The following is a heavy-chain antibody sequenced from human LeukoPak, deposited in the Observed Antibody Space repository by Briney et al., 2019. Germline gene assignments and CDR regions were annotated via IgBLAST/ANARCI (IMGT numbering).Heavy chain of an antibody. CDR2: ISSSSSYI. CDR1: GFTFSSYS. J-gene: IGHJ6*02. CDR3: ARALNFWSGYNYGMDV. V-gene: IGHV3-21*01. Sequence: GGSLRLSCAASGFTFSSYSMNWVRQAPGKGLEWVSSISSSSSYIYYADSVKGRFTISRDNAKNSLYLQMNSLRAEDTAVYYCARALNFWSGYNYGMDVWGQGTTVTVSS. D-gene: IGHD3-3*01.